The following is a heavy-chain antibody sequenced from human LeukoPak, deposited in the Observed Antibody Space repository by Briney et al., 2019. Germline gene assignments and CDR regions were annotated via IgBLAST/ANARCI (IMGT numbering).Heavy chain of an antibody. V-gene: IGHV4-31*03. Sequence: SQTLSLTCTVSGGSISSGGYYWSWIRQHPGKGLEWIGYIYYSGSTYYNPSLKSRVTISVGTFKNQFSLKLSSVTAADTAVYYCARDSTTEFDYWGQGTLVTVSS. J-gene: IGHJ4*02. CDR3: ARDSTTEFDY. D-gene: IGHD2/OR15-2a*01. CDR1: GGSISSGGYY. CDR2: IYYSGST.